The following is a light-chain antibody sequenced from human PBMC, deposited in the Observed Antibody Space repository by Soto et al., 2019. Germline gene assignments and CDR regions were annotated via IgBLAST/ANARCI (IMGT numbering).Light chain of an antibody. V-gene: IGKV3-20*01. CDR2: GAS. J-gene: IGKJ4*01. CDR3: QQYGSSLPLT. CDR1: QSVSIF. Sequence: EIVLTQSPATLSLSPGERATLSCRASQSVSIFLTWYQQKPGQAPRLLIYGASSRATGIPDRFSGSGSGTDFTLTISRLEPEDFAVYYCQQYGSSLPLTFGGGTKVDIK.